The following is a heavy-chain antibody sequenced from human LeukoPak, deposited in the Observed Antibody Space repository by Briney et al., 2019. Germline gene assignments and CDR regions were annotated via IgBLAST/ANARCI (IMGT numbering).Heavy chain of an antibody. J-gene: IGHJ4*02. V-gene: IGHV3-23*01. CDR2: ISGSGGST. CDR1: GFTFSSYA. CDR3: AKGPNSGYDLGY. Sequence: GGSLRLSCAASGFTFSSYAMSWVRQAPGKGLEWVPAISGSGGSTYYADSVKGRFTISRDNSKNTLYLQMNSLRAEDTAVYYCAKGPNSGYDLGYWGQGTLVTVSS. D-gene: IGHD5-12*01.